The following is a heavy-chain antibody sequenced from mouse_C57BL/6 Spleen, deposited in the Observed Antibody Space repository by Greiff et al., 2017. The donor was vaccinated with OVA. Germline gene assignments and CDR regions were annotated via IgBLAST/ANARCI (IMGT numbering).Heavy chain of an antibody. CDR1: GYTFTSYW. V-gene: IGHV1-64*01. J-gene: IGHJ2*01. D-gene: IGHD2-1*01. Sequence: QVQLQQPGAELVKPGASVKLSCKASGYTFTSYWMHWVKQRPGQGLEWIGMIHPNSGSTNYNEKFKSKATLTVDKSSSTAYMQLSSLTSEDSSVYYCAREGNLYYFDYWGQGTTLTVSS. CDR3: AREGNLYYFDY. CDR2: IHPNSGST.